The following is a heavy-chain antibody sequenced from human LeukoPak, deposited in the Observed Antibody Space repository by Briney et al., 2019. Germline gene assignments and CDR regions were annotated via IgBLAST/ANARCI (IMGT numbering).Heavy chain of an antibody. V-gene: IGHV3-30*14. CDR3: ARTSSIRYYMDV. CDR2: ISYDGSNE. CDR1: GFTFSSYV. Sequence: GGSLRLSCAASGFTFSSYVMHWVRQAPGKGLEWVAIISYDGSNEYYADSVKGRFTISRDNSKNTLYLQMNSLRAEDTAVYYCARTSSIRYYMDVWGKGTTVTISS. J-gene: IGHJ6*03. D-gene: IGHD2-2*01.